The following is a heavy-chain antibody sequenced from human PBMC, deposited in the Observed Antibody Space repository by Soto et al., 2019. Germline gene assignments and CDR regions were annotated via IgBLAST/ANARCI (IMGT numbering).Heavy chain of an antibody. CDR3: ASQDESSGHYYFDY. D-gene: IGHD3-10*01. CDR2: IYYRGST. Sequence: QVQLQESGPGLVKPSQTLSLTCTVSGGSISSGDYYWGWIRQPPGKGMEWIGDIYYRGSTYYNPYLKSRVTISVATSKNQFSLKLCSVTAADTAVYYCASQDESSGHYYFDYGGQGSLVTVSS. CDR1: GGSISSGDYY. J-gene: IGHJ4*02. V-gene: IGHV4-30-4*01.